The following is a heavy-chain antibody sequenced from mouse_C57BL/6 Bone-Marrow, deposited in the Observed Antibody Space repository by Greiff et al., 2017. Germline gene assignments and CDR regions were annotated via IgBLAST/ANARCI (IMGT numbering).Heavy chain of an antibody. CDR2: INYDGSST. Sequence: EVKLVESEGGLVQPGSSMKLSCTASGFTFSDYYMAWVRQVPEKGLEWVANINYDGSSTYYLDSLKSRFIISRDNAKNILYLQMSSLKSEDTATYYCARWLRGYYFDYWGQGTTLTVSS. J-gene: IGHJ2*01. D-gene: IGHD2-2*01. V-gene: IGHV5-16*01. CDR1: GFTFSDYY. CDR3: ARWLRGYYFDY.